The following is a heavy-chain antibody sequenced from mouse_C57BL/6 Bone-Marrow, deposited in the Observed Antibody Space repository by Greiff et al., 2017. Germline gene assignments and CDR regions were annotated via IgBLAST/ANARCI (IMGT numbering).Heavy chain of an antibody. CDR1: GYTFTSYW. V-gene: IGHV1-53*01. Sequence: QVQLQQPGTELVKPGASVKLSCKASGYTFTSYWMHWVKQRPGQGLEWIGNINPSNGGTNYNEKVKSKATLTVDKASSTAYMQLSSLTSEDSSVYYCAREGVYYDYGGAYFDYWCQGTTLTVSS. CDR2: INPSNGGT. CDR3: AREGVYYDYGGAYFDY. D-gene: IGHD2-4*01. J-gene: IGHJ2*01.